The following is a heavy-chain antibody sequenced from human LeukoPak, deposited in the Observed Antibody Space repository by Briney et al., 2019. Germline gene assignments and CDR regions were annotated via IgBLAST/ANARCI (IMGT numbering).Heavy chain of an antibody. Sequence: SETLSLTCTVSGGSISSYYWSWIRQPPGKGLEWSGYIYYSGSTNYNPSLKSRVTISVDTSKNQFSLTLSSATATDTAVYYCARSGYGRAGYYYMDVWGKGTTVAVSS. J-gene: IGHJ6*03. CDR2: IYYSGST. D-gene: IGHD2-15*01. CDR3: ARSGYGRAGYYYMDV. CDR1: GGSISSYY. V-gene: IGHV4-59*01.